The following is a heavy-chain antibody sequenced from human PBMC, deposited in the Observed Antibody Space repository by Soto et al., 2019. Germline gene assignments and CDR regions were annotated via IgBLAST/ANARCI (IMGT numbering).Heavy chain of an antibody. CDR3: ARESLGVGPYYFDD. J-gene: IGHJ4*02. V-gene: IGHV3-7*01. Sequence: GGSLRLSCAASGFIFSSYWMRWVRQAPGRGMEWVSDVKQYGREKYYADCVKCRFTISRDNSKNTLYLQMNRLRAADKAVYSCARESLGVGPYYFDDWGQGTLVTVSS. D-gene: IGHD3-3*01. CDR1: GFIFSSYW. CDR2: VKQYGREK.